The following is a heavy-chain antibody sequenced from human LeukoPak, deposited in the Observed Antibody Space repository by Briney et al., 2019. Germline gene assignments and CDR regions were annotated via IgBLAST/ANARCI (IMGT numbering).Heavy chain of an antibody. Sequence: PGGSLRLSCAASGFTFSSYSMNWVRQAPGKGLEWVSSISSSSSCIYYADSVKGRFTISRDNAKNSLYLQMNSLRAEDTAVYYCARMTYYYDSSGSYFDYWGQGTLVTVSS. CDR1: GFTFSSYS. V-gene: IGHV3-21*01. CDR2: ISSSSSCI. J-gene: IGHJ4*02. D-gene: IGHD3-22*01. CDR3: ARMTYYYDSSGSYFDY.